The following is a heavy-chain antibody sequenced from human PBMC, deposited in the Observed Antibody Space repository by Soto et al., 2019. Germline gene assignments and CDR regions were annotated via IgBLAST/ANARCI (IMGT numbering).Heavy chain of an antibody. V-gene: IGHV5-51*01. J-gene: IGHJ4*02. D-gene: IGHD3-3*01. Sequence: PGESLKISCKGSGYSFTSYWIGWVRQMPGKGLEWMGIIYPGDSDTRYSPSFQGQVTISADKSISTAYLQWSSLKAADTAMYYCARFIPPPITIFGVVIPTSFDYWGQGTLVTVSS. CDR3: ARFIPPPITIFGVVIPTSFDY. CDR2: IYPGDSDT. CDR1: GYSFTSYW.